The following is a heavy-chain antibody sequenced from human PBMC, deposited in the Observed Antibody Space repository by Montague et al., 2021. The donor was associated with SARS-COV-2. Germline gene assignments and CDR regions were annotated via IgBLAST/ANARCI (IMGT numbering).Heavy chain of an antibody. CDR3: ARLRDGVVPSPILGVGPYYSYCYMDV. Sequence: SETLSLTCAVHGTSFRGYYWNWIRQPPGKGLEWIGEINHGGSTKYSPSLKSRLTISADTSKNQFSLKLTSVAAADTAVYYCARLRDGVVPSPILGVGPYYSYCYMDVWGRGTTVTVSS. D-gene: IGHD3-10*01. CDR2: INHGGST. V-gene: IGHV4-34*01. CDR1: GTSFRGYY. J-gene: IGHJ6*03.